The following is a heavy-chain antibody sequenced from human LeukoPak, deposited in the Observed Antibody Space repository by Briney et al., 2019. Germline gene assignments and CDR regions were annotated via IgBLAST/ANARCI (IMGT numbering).Heavy chain of an antibody. J-gene: IGHJ4*02. D-gene: IGHD3-16*01. CDR3: ATGGYFDY. Sequence: GGSLRLSCAASRFTFSSYVMKWVRQVPGKGLEWVSSISTSSSYIYYADSVKGRFTISRDNAKNSLYLQMNSLRAEDTAVYYCATGGYFDYWGQGTLVTVSS. CDR2: ISTSSSYI. V-gene: IGHV3-21*04. CDR1: RFTFSSYV.